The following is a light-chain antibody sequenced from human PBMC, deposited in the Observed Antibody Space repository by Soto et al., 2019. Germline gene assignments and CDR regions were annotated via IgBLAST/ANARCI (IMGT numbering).Light chain of an antibody. CDR3: QQYYSSPYT. CDR1: QSVSAY. V-gene: IGKV3-11*01. Sequence: EIVLTQSPVTLSLSPGERATLSCRASQSVSAYLAWFQQKAGQPPRLLIYDASDRASGVPPRFSGSGSGTDFTLTITGLEPEDSAVYYCQQYYSSPYTFGQGTKLEI. CDR2: DAS. J-gene: IGKJ2*01.